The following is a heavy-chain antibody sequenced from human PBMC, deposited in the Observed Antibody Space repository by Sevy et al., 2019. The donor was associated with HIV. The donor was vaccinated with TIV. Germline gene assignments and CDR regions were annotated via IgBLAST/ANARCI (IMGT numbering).Heavy chain of an antibody. D-gene: IGHD2-15*01. CDR2: ISYDGSNK. CDR3: ARDLDLGYCSGGSCLLGYYYGMDV. J-gene: IGHJ6*02. Sequence: GGSLRLSCSASGFTFSSYAMHWVRQAPGKGLEWVTVISYDGSNKYYADSVKGRFTISSDNSKNTLYLQMNSLRAEDTVVYYCARDLDLGYCSGGSCLLGYYYGMDVWGQGTTVTVSS. V-gene: IGHV3-30-3*01. CDR1: GFTFSSYA.